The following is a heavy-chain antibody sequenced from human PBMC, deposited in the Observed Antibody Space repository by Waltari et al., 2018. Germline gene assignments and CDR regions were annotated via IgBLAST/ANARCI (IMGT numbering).Heavy chain of an antibody. Sequence: QVQLVQSGAEVKKPGASVKVSCKASGYTFTSYYIHWVRQAPGQGLEWMGIINPTGGNTSYAQKFQGRFTMTRDTSTSTVYMELSSLISEDTAVYYCARLGAEDFDYWGQGTLDTVSS. CDR1: GYTFTSYY. J-gene: IGHJ4*02. CDR2: INPTGGNT. V-gene: IGHV1-46*01. CDR3: ARLGAEDFDY. D-gene: IGHD3-16*01.